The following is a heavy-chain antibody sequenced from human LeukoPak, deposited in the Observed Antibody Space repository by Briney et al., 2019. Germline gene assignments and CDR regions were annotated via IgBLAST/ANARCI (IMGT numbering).Heavy chain of an antibody. CDR2: ISSSSSYI. CDR3: AREDSRGAIDY. J-gene: IGHJ4*02. CDR1: GFTFSSYS. D-gene: IGHD3-22*01. Sequence: GGSLRLSCAASGFTFSSYSMNWVRQAPGKGLEWVSSISSSSSYIYYADSVKGRFTISRDNAKNSLYPQMNSLRAEDTAVYYCAREDSRGAIDYWGQGTLVTVSS. V-gene: IGHV3-21*01.